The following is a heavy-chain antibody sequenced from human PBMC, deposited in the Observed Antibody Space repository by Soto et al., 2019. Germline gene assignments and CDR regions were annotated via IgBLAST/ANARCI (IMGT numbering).Heavy chain of an antibody. Sequence: SETLSLTCTVSGGSISSYYWSWIRQPPGKGLEWIGYIYYSGSTNYNPSLKSRVTISVDTSKNQFSLKLSSVTAADTAVYYCAREVVAATLGNWFDPCGQGILVTVSS. CDR2: IYYSGST. CDR1: GGSISSYY. D-gene: IGHD2-15*01. V-gene: IGHV4-59*01. CDR3: AREVVAATLGNWFDP. J-gene: IGHJ5*02.